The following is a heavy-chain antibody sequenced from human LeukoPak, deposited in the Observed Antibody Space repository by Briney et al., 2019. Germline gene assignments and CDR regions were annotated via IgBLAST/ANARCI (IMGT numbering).Heavy chain of an antibody. V-gene: IGHV1-2*02. D-gene: IGHD2-15*01. CDR1: GYTFTGYY. J-gene: IGHJ4*02. CDR2: INPNSGGT. Sequence: ASVKVSCKASGYTFTGYYMHWVRQAPGQGLEWMGWINPNSGGTNYAQKFQGRVTMTRDTSISTAYMELSRLRSDDTAVYYCARAPPKDIVALLTTVFDYWGQGTLVTVSS. CDR3: ARAPPKDIVALLTTVFDY.